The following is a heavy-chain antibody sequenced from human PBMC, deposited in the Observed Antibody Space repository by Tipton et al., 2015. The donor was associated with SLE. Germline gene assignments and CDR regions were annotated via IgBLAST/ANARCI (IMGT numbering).Heavy chain of an antibody. D-gene: IGHD3-10*01. J-gene: IGHJ6*03. Sequence: TLSLTCAVSGGSISSGSYYWSWIRQSPGKGLEWIGYIHYTGSTEYNPSLKSRVTISVDTSKNQFNLKLRSVTVVDTAMYYCAREGAEKVRTSYYYYMDVWGKGTTVTISS. CDR3: AREGAEKVRTSYYYYMDV. CDR2: IHYTGST. V-gene: IGHV4-61*01. CDR1: GGSISSGSYY.